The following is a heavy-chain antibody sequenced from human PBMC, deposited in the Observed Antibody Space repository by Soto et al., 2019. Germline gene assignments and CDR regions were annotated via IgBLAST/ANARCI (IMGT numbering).Heavy chain of an antibody. CDR1: GFTFSSYS. Sequence: GGSLRLSCAASGFTFSSYSMNWVRQAPGKGLEWVSSISSSSSYIYYADSVKGRFTISRDNAKNSLYLQMNSLRAEDTAVYYCAREQQLVPKNFDYWGQGTLVTVSS. CDR3: AREQQLVPKNFDY. V-gene: IGHV3-21*01. CDR2: ISSSSSYI. J-gene: IGHJ4*02. D-gene: IGHD6-13*01.